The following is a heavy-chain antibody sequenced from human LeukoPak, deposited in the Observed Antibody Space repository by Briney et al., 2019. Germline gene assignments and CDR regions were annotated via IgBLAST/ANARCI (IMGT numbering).Heavy chain of an antibody. CDR1: GFTFSSYG. V-gene: IGHV3-30*18. J-gene: IGHJ4*02. Sequence: PGGSLRLSCAASGFTFSSYGMHWVRQAPGKGPEWVAVISYDGSNKYYADSVKGRFTISRDNSKNTLYLQMNSLRAEDTAVYYCAKGNWNLVYWGQGTLVTVSS. CDR2: ISYDGSNK. CDR3: AKGNWNLVY. D-gene: IGHD1-1*01.